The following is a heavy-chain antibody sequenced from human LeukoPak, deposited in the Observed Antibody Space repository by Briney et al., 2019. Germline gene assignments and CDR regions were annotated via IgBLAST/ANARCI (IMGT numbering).Heavy chain of an antibody. J-gene: IGHJ4*02. CDR2: IYYSGST. V-gene: IGHV4-30-4*02. D-gene: IGHD4-17*01. CDR1: GGSISSGDYY. CDR3: AGGTTVTPFDY. Sequence: SETLSLTCTVSGGSISSGDYYWSWIRQPPGKGLEWIGYIYYSGSTYYNPSLKSRVTISVDTSKNQFSLKLSSVTAADTAVYYCAGGTTVTPFDYWGQGTLVTVSS.